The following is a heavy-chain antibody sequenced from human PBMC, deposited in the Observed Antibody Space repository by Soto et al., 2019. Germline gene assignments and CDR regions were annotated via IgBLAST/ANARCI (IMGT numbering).Heavy chain of an antibody. D-gene: IGHD2-21*01. CDR3: ARGGGDFSDFDY. CDR2: IYYSGST. Sequence: SVPLSLTCTVAGGSSSSGDYYCSWILQPPGRGLEWIGYIYYSGSTYYNPSLKSRVTISVDTSKNQFSLKLSSVTAADTAVYYCARGGGDFSDFDYWGQGTLVTVSS. V-gene: IGHV4-30-4*01. CDR1: GGSSSSGDYY. J-gene: IGHJ4*02.